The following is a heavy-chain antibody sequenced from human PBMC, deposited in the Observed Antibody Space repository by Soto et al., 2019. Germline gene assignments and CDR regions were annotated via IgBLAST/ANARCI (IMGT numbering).Heavy chain of an antibody. CDR3: AKDQGGYCSSTTCYANLDY. D-gene: IGHD2-2*01. V-gene: IGHV3-30*18. CDR2: ISYDGSSK. CDR1: GFTFSSYG. Sequence: PGGSLRLSCAASGFTFSSYGMHWVRQAPGKGLEWVAVISYDGSSKYYADSVKGRFTISRDNSKNTLYLQMNSLRAEDTAVYYCAKDQGGYCSSTTCYANLDYWGQGTLVTVSS. J-gene: IGHJ4*02.